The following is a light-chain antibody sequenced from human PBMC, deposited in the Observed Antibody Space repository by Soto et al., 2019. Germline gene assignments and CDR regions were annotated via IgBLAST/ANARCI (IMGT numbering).Light chain of an antibody. V-gene: IGLV2-14*03. J-gene: IGLJ2*01. CDR3: SSYTSTNTLVI. CDR1: SSDVGGYNY. Sequence: QSALTQPASVSGSPGQSVTISCTGTSSDVGGYNYVSWYQQHPGKAPKLLIYDVSHRPSVVSSRFSGSKSGNTASLAISGLQAEDEADYYSSSYTSTNTLVIFGGGTKVTVL. CDR2: DVS.